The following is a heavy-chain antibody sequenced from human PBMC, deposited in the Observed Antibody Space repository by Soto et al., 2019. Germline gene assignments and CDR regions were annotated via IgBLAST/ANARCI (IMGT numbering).Heavy chain of an antibody. CDR1: GYTFTSYG. CDR3: ARDKGIAAAGTSWFDP. D-gene: IGHD6-13*01. V-gene: IGHV1-18*01. Sequence: GASVKVSCKASGYTFTSYGISRVRQAPGQGLEWMGWISAYNGNTNYAQKLQGRVTMTTDTSTSTAYMELRSLRSDDTAVYYCARDKGIAAAGTSWFDPWGQGTLVTVSS. CDR2: ISAYNGNT. J-gene: IGHJ5*02.